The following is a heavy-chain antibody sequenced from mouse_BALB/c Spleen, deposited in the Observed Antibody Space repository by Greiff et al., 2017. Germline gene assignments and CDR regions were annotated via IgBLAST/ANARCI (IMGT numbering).Heavy chain of an antibody. V-gene: IGHV1-82*01. CDR3: ARSERGRSYAMDY. CDR2: IYPGDGDT. CDR1: GYAFSSSW. Sequence: QVQLQQSGPELVKPGASVKISCKASGYAFSSSWMNWVKQRPGQGLEWIGRIYPGDGDTNYNGKFKGKATLTADKSSSTAYMQLSSLTSVDSAVYFCARSERGRSYAMDYWGQGTSVTVSS. J-gene: IGHJ4*01.